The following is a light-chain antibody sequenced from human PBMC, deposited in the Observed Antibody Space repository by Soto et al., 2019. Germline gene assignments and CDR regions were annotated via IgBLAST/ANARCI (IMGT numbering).Light chain of an antibody. V-gene: IGLV2-8*01. CDR1: SSDVGGHNY. CDR3: SSYAGSNNVV. CDR2: EVT. Sequence: QSVLTQPPSASGSPGESVSISCTGTSSDVGGHNYVSWYQQYPGKAPKVMIYEVTKRPSGVPDRFSGSKSGNTASLTFSGLRAEDEAYYYCSSYAGSNNVVFGGGTKVTVL. J-gene: IGLJ2*01.